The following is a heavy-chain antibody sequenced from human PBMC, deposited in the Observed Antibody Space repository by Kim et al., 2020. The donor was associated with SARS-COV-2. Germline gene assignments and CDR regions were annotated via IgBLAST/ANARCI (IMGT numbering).Heavy chain of an antibody. V-gene: IGHV4-39*01. J-gene: IGHJ4*02. CDR3: ASFLYDSSGYRIDY. D-gene: IGHD3-22*01. Sequence: TPSRHSRVTISVDTSKNQFSLKMSSVTAADTAVYYCASFLYDSSGYRIDYWGQGTLVTVSS.